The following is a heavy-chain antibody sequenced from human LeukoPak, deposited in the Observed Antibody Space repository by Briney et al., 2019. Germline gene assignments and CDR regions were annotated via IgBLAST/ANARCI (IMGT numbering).Heavy chain of an antibody. D-gene: IGHD3-22*01. Sequence: GESLQISCKGSGYSFTSYWIGWVRPVPGKGLEWMGIIYPGDSDTRYSPSFQGQVTISADKSISTAYLQWSSLKASDTAMYYCARLGYDSSGYYYYFDYWGQGTLVTASS. CDR1: GYSFTSYW. J-gene: IGHJ4*02. CDR3: ARLGYDSSGYYYYFDY. V-gene: IGHV5-51*01. CDR2: IYPGDSDT.